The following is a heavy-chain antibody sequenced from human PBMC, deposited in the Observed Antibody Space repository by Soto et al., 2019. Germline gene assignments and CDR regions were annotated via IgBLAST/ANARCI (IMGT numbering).Heavy chain of an antibody. CDR1: GFTFSSYW. CDR2: IKQDGSEK. V-gene: IGHV3-7*01. D-gene: IGHD3-3*01. Sequence: GGSLRLSCAASGFTFSSYWMSWVRQAPGKGLEWVANIKQDGSEKYYVDSVKGRFTISRDNAKNSLYLQMNSLRAEDTAVYYCARAPTYYDFWSGYKYMDVWGKGTTVTVS. CDR3: ARAPTYYDFWSGYKYMDV. J-gene: IGHJ6*03.